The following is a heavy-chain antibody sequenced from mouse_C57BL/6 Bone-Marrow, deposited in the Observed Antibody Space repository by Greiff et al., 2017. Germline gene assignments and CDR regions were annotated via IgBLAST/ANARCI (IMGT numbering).Heavy chain of an antibody. J-gene: IGHJ3*01. CDR2: IYPRDGST. CDR1: GYTFTDHT. Sequence: QVQLKESDAELVKPGASVKISCKVSGYTFTDHTIHWMKQGPDQGLEWIGYIYPRDGSTKYNEKFKGRATLTADKSSSTAYMQLTSLTSEDSAVYFCARCWDGYYWCAYWGQGTLVTVSA. D-gene: IGHD2-3*01. CDR3: ARCWDGYYWCAY. V-gene: IGHV1-78*01.